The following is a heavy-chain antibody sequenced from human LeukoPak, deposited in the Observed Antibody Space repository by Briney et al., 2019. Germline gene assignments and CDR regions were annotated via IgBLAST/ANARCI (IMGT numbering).Heavy chain of an antibody. CDR1: GFTYSSYG. CDR3: ARRIAAAGFDY. J-gene: IGHJ4*02. CDR2: IWYDGNNK. V-gene: IGHV3-33*01. D-gene: IGHD6-13*01. Sequence: GMSLRLSCAASGFTYSSYGMHWVRQASGKGLEWVALIWYDGNNKYYADSVKGRFIISRDNSKDTLFLQMNSLRVEDTAVYYCARRIAAAGFDYWGQGTLVTVSS.